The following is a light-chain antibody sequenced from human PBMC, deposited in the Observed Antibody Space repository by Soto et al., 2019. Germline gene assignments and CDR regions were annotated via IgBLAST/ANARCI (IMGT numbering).Light chain of an antibody. CDR2: GNS. CDR1: SSNIGTGYD. V-gene: IGLV1-40*01. J-gene: IGLJ1*01. Sequence: QSVLTQPPSVSGAPGQRVTISCTGSSSNIGTGYDVHWYQQLPGTAPKLLIYGNSNRPSGVPDRFSGSKSGTSASLAITGLQAEDEAEYYCQSYDNSLNGYVFGTGTKVTVL. CDR3: QSYDNSLNGYV.